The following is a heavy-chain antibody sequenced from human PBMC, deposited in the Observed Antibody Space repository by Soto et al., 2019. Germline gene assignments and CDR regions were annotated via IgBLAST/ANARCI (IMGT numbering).Heavy chain of an antibody. CDR3: ARDRGIAAAGDY. Sequence: GGSLRLSCAASGFTFSSYWMSWVRQAPGKGLEWVANIKQDGSENYYVDSVKGRFTISRDNAKNSLYLQMNSLRAEDTTVYYCARDRGIAAAGDYWGQGTLVTVSS. V-gene: IGHV3-7*03. D-gene: IGHD6-13*01. CDR2: IKQDGSEN. J-gene: IGHJ4*02. CDR1: GFTFSSYW.